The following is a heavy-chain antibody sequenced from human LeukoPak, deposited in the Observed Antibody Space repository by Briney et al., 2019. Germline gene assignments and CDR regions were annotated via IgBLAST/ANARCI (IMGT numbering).Heavy chain of an antibody. CDR3: ARDSHRRGYSYSTGGL. V-gene: IGHV1-18*01. Sequence: GASVKVSCKASGYTFTSYGISWVRPAPGQGLEWMGWISGYNDNTNYAQKVQGRVTMTTDTSTSTAYMELRSLRSDDTAVYSCARDSHRRGYSYSTGGLWGQGTLVTVSS. D-gene: IGHD5-18*01. J-gene: IGHJ4*02. CDR2: ISGYNDNT. CDR1: GYTFTSYG.